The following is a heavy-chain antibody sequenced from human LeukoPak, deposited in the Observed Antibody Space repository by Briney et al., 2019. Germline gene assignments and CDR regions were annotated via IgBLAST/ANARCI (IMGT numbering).Heavy chain of an antibody. V-gene: IGHV4-59*08. D-gene: IGHD1-26*01. J-gene: IGHJ4*02. Sequence: SETLSLTCTVSGGSISSYYWSWIRQPPGKGLEWIGYIYCSGSTNYNPSLKSRVTISVGTSKNQFSLKLSSVTAADTAVYYCALGGSQSPFDYWGQGTLVTVSS. CDR2: IYCSGST. CDR1: GGSISSYY. CDR3: ALGGSQSPFDY.